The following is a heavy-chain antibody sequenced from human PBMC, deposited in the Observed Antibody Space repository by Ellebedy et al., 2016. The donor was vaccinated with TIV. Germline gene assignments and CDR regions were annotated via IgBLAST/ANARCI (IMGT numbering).Heavy chain of an antibody. D-gene: IGHD6-13*01. V-gene: IGHV1-18*04. CDR2: ISAYNGNT. J-gene: IGHJ4*02. CDR1: GYTFTSYG. CDR3: ARVPDDGQQLVPLFDY. Sequence: ASVKVSCKASGYTFTSYGISWVRQAPGQGLEWMGWISAYNGNTNYAQKLQGRVTMTTDTSTSTAYMELRSLRSDDTAVYYCARVPDDGQQLVPLFDYWGQGTLVTVSS.